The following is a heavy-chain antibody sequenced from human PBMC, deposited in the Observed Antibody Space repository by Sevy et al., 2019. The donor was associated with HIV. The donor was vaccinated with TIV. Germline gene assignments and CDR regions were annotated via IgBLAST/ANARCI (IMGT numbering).Heavy chain of an antibody. CDR3: ARDLSFDY. Sequence: GGSLRLSCLASGFSLMRYWMSWVRQVPGKGLEWVANIRQNGSEIYYVDSVKGRFTISRDDASNSVSLQMSSLRGEDTAIYYCARDLSFDYWGQGILVTVSS. CDR1: GFSLMRYW. CDR2: IRQNGSEI. J-gene: IGHJ4*02. V-gene: IGHV3-7*01.